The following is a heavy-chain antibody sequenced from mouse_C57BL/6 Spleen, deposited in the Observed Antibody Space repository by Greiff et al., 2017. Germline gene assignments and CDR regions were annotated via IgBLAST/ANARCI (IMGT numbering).Heavy chain of an antibody. V-gene: IGHV1-47*01. CDR1: GYTFTTYP. J-gene: IGHJ1*03. CDR2: FHPYNDDT. Sequence: QVQLKESGAELVKPGASVKMSCKASGYTFTTYPIEWMKQNHGKSLEWIGNFHPYNDDTKYNEKFKGKATLTVEKSSSTVYLELSRLTSDDSAVYYCARRGNHYWYFDVWGTGTTVTVSS. CDR3: ARRGNHYWYFDV.